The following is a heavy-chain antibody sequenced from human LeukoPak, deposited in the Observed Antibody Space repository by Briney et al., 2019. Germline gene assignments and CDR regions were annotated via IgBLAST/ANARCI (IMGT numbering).Heavy chain of an antibody. CDR1: GFTFSSYA. V-gene: IGHV3-23*01. Sequence: GGSLRLSCAASGFTFSSYAMSWVRQAPGKGLEWVSGISASGGTTYYADSVEGRFTISRDNSKNTLYVQMNSLRAEDTAVYYCARDTGYDSSGYYLGAFDIWGQGTMVTVSS. D-gene: IGHD3-22*01. CDR2: ISASGGTT. J-gene: IGHJ3*02. CDR3: ARDTGYDSSGYYLGAFDI.